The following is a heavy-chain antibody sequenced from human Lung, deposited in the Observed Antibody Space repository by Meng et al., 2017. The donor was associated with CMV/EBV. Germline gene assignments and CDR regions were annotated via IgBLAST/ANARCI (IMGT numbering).Heavy chain of an antibody. Sequence: SXTXSLXCTVSGYSISSGYYWGWLRQPPGKGLEWIGSIYHSGSTYYNPSLKSRVTISVDTSKNQFSLKLSSVTAADTAVYYCARVGWEHVADYWGQGALVTVSS. CDR2: IYHSGST. CDR1: GYSISSGYY. D-gene: IGHD1-26*01. J-gene: IGHJ4*02. V-gene: IGHV4-38-2*02. CDR3: ARVGWEHVADY.